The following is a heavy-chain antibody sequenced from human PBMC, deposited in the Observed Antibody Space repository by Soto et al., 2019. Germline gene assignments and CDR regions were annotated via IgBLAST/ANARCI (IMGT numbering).Heavy chain of an antibody. CDR1: GFTFSSYD. CDR2: IGTAGDT. V-gene: IGHV3-13*01. CDR3: AKAYFVWSSEQPYYFDY. D-gene: IGHD3-16*01. Sequence: PGGSLRLSCAASGFTFSSYDMHWVRQATGKGLEWVSAIGTAGDTYYPGSVKGRFTISRENAKNSLYLQMNSLRAEDTAVYYCAKAYFVWSSEQPYYFDYWGQGTLVTVSS. J-gene: IGHJ4*02.